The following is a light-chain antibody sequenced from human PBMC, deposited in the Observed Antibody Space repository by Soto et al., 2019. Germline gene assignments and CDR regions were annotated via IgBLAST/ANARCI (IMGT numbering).Light chain of an antibody. Sequence: QSVLTQPPSVSEAPRQRVTISCSGSSSNIGNNAVNWYQQLPGKAPTLLLYYDDLLPSGVSNRFSGSKSGTSASLAISGLQSEDEAVYYCEAWDDSMNGVVFGGGTKLTVL. J-gene: IGLJ2*01. CDR3: EAWDDSMNGVV. V-gene: IGLV1-36*01. CDR2: YDD. CDR1: SSNIGNNA.